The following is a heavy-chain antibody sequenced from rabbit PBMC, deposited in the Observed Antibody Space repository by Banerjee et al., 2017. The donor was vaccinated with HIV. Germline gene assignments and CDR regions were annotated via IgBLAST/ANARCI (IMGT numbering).Heavy chain of an antibody. CDR2: IYGGSSGST. J-gene: IGHJ4*01. CDR1: GFSFNSRNY. V-gene: IGHV1S40*01. CDR3: ARDQAGSGFAFNL. Sequence: QSLEESGGDLVKPGASLTLTCTASGFSFNSRNYMCWVRQAPGKGLEWIACIYGGSSGSTYYASWAKGRFTISKTSSTTVTLQMTSLTAADTATYFCARDQAGSGFAFNLWGPGTLVTVS. D-gene: IGHD8-1*01.